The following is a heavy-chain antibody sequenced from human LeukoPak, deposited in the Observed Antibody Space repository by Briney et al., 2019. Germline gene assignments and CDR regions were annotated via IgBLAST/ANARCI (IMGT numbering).Heavy chain of an antibody. V-gene: IGHV3-72*01. CDR3: ARMGGTFDG. CDR1: GFTFSDHY. J-gene: IGHJ3*01. Sequence: GGSLRLSCAASGFTFSDHYMDWVRQAPGKGLEWVGRTRNKANSYTTEYAASVKGRFTISRDDSKNSLYLQMNSLKTDDTAVYYCARMGGTFDGWGQGTMVTVSS. CDR2: TRNKANSYTT. D-gene: IGHD1-26*01.